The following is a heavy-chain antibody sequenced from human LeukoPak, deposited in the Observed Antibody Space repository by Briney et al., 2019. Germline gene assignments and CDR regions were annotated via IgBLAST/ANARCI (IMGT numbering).Heavy chain of an antibody. Sequence: GGSLRLSCAASGFTFSSYSMNWVRQAPGKGLEWVSYISSSSSTIYYADSVKGRFTISRDYAKNSLYLQMNSLRAEDTAVYYCARALATDLDSSGYFVLDYWGQGTLVTVSS. V-gene: IGHV3-48*01. J-gene: IGHJ4*02. CDR3: ARALATDLDSSGYFVLDY. CDR1: GFTFSSYS. D-gene: IGHD3-22*01. CDR2: ISSSSSTI.